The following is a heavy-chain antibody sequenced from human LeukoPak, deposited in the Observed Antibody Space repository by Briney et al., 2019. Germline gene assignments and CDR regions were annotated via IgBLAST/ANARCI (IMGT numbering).Heavy chain of an antibody. CDR3: ASDLGYCSSTSCYTGILDY. V-gene: IGHV4-38-2*01. Sequence: SETLSLTCAVSGYPISRGYYWGWIRHPPGKGLEWIGSIYHSGSTYYNPSLKSLATISVDTSKTQFSLTLSSVTAADTAVYYCASDLGYCSSTSCYTGILDYWGQGTLVTVSS. CDR1: GYPISRGYY. J-gene: IGHJ4*02. D-gene: IGHD2-2*02. CDR2: IYHSGST.